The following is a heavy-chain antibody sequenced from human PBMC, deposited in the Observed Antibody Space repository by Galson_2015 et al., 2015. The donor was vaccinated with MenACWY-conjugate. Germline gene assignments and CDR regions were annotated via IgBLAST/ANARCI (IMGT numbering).Heavy chain of an antibody. Sequence: QSGAEVKKPGESLKISCKGSGYSFTSDWIGWVRQMPGKGLEWMGIIYTGDSDTRYSPSFQGQVTISADKSISTAYLQWSSLKASDTAMYYCARQPPLRDAYNYFDYWGQGALVTVSS. V-gene: IGHV5-51*01. CDR3: ARQPPLRDAYNYFDY. CDR1: GYSFTSDW. D-gene: IGHD5-24*01. J-gene: IGHJ4*02. CDR2: IYTGDSDT.